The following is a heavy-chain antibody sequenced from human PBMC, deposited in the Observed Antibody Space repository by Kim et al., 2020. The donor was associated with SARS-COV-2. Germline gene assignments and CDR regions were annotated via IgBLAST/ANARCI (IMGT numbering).Heavy chain of an antibody. Sequence: GGSLRLSCAASGFTFSSYGMHWVRQAPGKGLEWVAVIWYDGSNKYYADSVKGRFTISRDNSKNTLYLQMNSLRAEDTAVYYCAKMVAQGGEGEVNRGLYFDYWGQGTLVTVAS. CDR2: IWYDGSNK. J-gene: IGHJ4*02. CDR1: GFTFSSYG. CDR3: AKMVAQGGEGEVNRGLYFDY. V-gene: IGHV3-33*06. D-gene: IGHD3-10*01.